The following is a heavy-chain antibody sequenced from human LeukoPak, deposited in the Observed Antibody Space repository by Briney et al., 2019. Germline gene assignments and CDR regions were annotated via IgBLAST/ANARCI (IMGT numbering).Heavy chain of an antibody. J-gene: IGHJ4*02. Sequence: GGSLRLSRAPSTFTFRIYNMNWVRNHPGKGLEWVSYISSSSSTIYYSDSVKGRFTISRDNARNSLYLQMDSLRDEDTAVYYCARSPPFAYYFDFWGQGTLVTVSS. V-gene: IGHV3-48*02. D-gene: IGHD2-21*01. CDR2: ISSSSSTI. CDR1: TFTFRIYN. CDR3: ARSPPFAYYFDF.